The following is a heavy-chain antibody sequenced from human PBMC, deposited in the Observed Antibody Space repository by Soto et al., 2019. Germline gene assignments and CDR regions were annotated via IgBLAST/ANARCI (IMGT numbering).Heavy chain of an antibody. J-gene: IGHJ4*02. CDR2: IRNKANSYST. CDR1: GFTFSDHY. CDR3: VRTSHYGSGSWNFDY. V-gene: IGHV3-72*01. D-gene: IGHD3-10*01. Sequence: EVQLVESGGGLVQPGGSLRLSCAASGFTFSDHYMDWVRQAPGKGLEWVGRIRNKANSYSTEYAASVRGRFTISRDESKNSLYLQMNSLKSEDTAVYYCVRTSHYGSGSWNFDYWGQGTLVTVSS.